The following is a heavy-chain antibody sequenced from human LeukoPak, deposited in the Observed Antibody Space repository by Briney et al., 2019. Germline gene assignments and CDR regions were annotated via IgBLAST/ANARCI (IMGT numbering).Heavy chain of an antibody. Sequence: GGSLRLSCAASGFTFSSYWMSWVRQPPGKGLEWVSAISGSGDNTYYADSVEGRLTISRDNSKNTLALQMNSLRAEDTAVYYCAKEGGSSYYYYYGMHVWGQGTTVTVSS. CDR2: ISGSGDNT. V-gene: IGHV3-23*01. D-gene: IGHD3-10*01. CDR3: AKEGGSSYYYYYGMHV. CDR1: GFTFSSYW. J-gene: IGHJ6*02.